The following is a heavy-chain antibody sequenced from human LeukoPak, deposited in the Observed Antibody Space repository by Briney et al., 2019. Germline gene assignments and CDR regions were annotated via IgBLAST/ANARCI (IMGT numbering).Heavy chain of an antibody. Sequence: GGSLRLSCAASGFTFSSYWMYWVRQAPGKGPVWVARINTDGSSLNYADSVKGRFTISRDNAKNTLYLQMNSLGAEDTAVYYCARGSDDFDYWGQGTLVTASS. J-gene: IGHJ4*02. CDR2: INTDGSSL. CDR1: GFTFSSYW. V-gene: IGHV3-74*01. CDR3: ARGSDDFDY.